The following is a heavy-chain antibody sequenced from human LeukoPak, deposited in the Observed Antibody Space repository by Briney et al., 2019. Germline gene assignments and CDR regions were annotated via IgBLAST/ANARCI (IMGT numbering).Heavy chain of an antibody. Sequence: SETLSLTCAVYGGTFSGYYWSWIRQPPGKGLEWIGEINHSGSTNYNPSLKSRVTISVDTSKNQFSLKLSSVTAADTAVYHCARLGAGMDVWGQGTTVTVSS. CDR1: GGTFSGYY. D-gene: IGHD4-17*01. V-gene: IGHV4-34*01. CDR2: INHSGST. CDR3: ARLGAGMDV. J-gene: IGHJ6*02.